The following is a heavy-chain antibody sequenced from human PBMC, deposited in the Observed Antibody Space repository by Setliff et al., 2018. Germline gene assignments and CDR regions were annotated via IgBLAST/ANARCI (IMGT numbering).Heavy chain of an antibody. CDR2: ISPSGST. V-gene: IGHV4-61*05. CDR1: GGSISDNSYY. CDR3: ARSPSSGAYWNPRPFYSDY. J-gene: IGHJ4*02. Sequence: PSETLSLTCTVSGGSISDNSYYWGWIRQPPGKELEWIGHISPSGSTTYNPSVKSRVTISLDTSKNHFSLKLDSVTAADTALYYCARSPSSGAYWNPRPFYSDYWARGTLVTVSS. D-gene: IGHD1-26*01.